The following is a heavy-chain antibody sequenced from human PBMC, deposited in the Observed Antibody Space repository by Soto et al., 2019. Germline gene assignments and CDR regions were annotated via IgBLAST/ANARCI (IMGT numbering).Heavy chain of an antibody. J-gene: IGHJ5*02. D-gene: IGHD3-10*01. CDR3: ANPLWFGESVFDP. V-gene: IGHV3-23*01. Sequence: EVQLSQSGGGLVQPGGSLRLSCAASGFTFSDYGMSWVRQAPGKGLEWVSTIRGSAGNTYYVDSVKGRFTISRDDSTNTVYLQMNSLRAEDTAVYYCANPLWFGESVFDPWGQGTLVSVSS. CDR1: GFTFSDYG. CDR2: IRGSAGNT.